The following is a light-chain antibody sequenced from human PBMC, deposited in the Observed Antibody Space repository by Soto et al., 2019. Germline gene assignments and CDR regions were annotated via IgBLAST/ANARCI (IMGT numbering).Light chain of an antibody. CDR3: QHRSNWPIS. Sequence: EIVLTQSPATLSLSPGERATLSCRASQSVSSYLAWYQQKPGQAPRLLIYDASNRATGIPARFSGSGSGTDFTLTISSLEPEDFTVYYCQHRSNWPISFGQGTRLDIK. CDR2: DAS. J-gene: IGKJ5*01. CDR1: QSVSSY. V-gene: IGKV3-11*01.